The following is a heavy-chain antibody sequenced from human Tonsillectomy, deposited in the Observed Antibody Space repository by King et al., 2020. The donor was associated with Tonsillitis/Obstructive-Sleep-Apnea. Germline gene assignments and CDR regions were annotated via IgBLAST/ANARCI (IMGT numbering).Heavy chain of an antibody. CDR2: ISGSGGST. J-gene: IGHJ6*03. Sequence: VQLVESGGGLVQPGGSLRFSCAASGFTFRSYAMSWVRQAPGKGLEWVSAISGSGGSTYYADSVKGRFTISRDNSKNTLYLQMNSLRAEDTAVYYCEKDLVPAAPPYYYYYMDVWGKGTTVTVSS. CDR3: EKDLVPAAPPYYYYYMDV. V-gene: IGHV3-23*04. D-gene: IGHD2-2*01. CDR1: GFTFRSYA.